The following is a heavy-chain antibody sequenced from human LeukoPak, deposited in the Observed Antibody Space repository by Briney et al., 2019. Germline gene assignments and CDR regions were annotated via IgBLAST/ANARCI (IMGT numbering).Heavy chain of an antibody. J-gene: IGHJ6*03. CDR3: ARDGPGYASSSTDYMDV. D-gene: IGHD6-13*01. Sequence: ASVKVSCKASGYTFTSYYMHWVRQAPGQGLGWMGIINPGGGSTSYAQSFQGRVTMTRDTSTSTIYMELSSLRSEDTAVYYCARDGPGYASSSTDYMDVWGKGTTVTVSS. CDR1: GYTFTSYY. V-gene: IGHV1-46*01. CDR2: INPGGGST.